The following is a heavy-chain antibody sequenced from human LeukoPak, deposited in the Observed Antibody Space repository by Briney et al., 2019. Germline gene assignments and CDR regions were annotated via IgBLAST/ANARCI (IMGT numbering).Heavy chain of an antibody. CDR3: ARDRKELAKGYDFWSGYYTDYYYYMDV. Sequence: GASVKVSCKASGYTFTSYGISWVRQAPGQGLEGMGWISAYNGNTNYAQKLQGRVTMTTDTSTSTAYMELRSLRSDDTAVYYCARDRKELAKGYDFWSGYYTDYYYYMDVWGKGTTVTVSS. V-gene: IGHV1-18*01. CDR1: GYTFTSYG. D-gene: IGHD3-3*01. CDR2: ISAYNGNT. J-gene: IGHJ6*03.